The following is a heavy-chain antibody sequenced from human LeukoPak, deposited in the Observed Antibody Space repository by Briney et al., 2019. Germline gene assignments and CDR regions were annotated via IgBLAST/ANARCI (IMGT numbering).Heavy chain of an antibody. Sequence: ASVKVSCKASGYTFSDYYMHWVRQAPGQGLEWMGWINPNSGGTNYAQKFQGRVTMTRDTSITTGYMELSRLRSDDTAVYYCARDGRLGMGRGVNAFDIWGQGTMVTVSS. CDR3: ARDGRLGMGRGVNAFDI. CDR2: INPNSGGT. D-gene: IGHD3-10*01. CDR1: GYTFSDYY. V-gene: IGHV1-2*02. J-gene: IGHJ3*02.